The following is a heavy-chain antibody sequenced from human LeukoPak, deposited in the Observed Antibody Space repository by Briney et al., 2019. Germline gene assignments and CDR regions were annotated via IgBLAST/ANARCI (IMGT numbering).Heavy chain of an antibody. CDR1: GYSFTNYY. Sequence: ASVKVSCKTSGYSFTNYYMHWVRPAPGQGLEWMGIINPSGGSTSYAQKFQGRVTMTRDTSTSTVYMELSSLRSEDTAVYYCARDLCNDGVCYFDYWGQGTLVTVSS. CDR3: ARDLCNDGVCYFDY. J-gene: IGHJ4*02. V-gene: IGHV1-46*01. CDR2: INPSGGST. D-gene: IGHD2-8*01.